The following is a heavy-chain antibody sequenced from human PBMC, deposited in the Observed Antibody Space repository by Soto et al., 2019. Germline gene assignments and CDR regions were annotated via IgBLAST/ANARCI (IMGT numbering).Heavy chain of an antibody. D-gene: IGHD3-16*02. J-gene: IGHJ6*03. CDR2: ISGSGGST. Sequence: EVQLLESGGGLVQPGGSLRLSCAASGFTFSSYAMSWVRQAPGKGLEWVSAISGSGGSTYYADSVKGRFTISRDNSKNTLYLQMNSLRAEDTAVYYCAKPYDYIWGSYRPNPYYYYYMDVWGKGTTVTVSS. V-gene: IGHV3-23*01. CDR3: AKPYDYIWGSYRPNPYYYYYMDV. CDR1: GFTFSSYA.